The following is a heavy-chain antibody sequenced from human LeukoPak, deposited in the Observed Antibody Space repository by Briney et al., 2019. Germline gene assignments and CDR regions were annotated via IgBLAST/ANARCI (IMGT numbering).Heavy chain of an antibody. CDR2: IFPRDSDT. D-gene: IGHD3-3*01. Sequence: GESLKISCKGSGYSFSGYWIGCVRQIHGKGLEWMGIIFPRDSDTKYSPSFQGQATMSVDKSINTAYLQWSSLRASDTAMYYCVRLGDTDFWSGYYYDNWGQGTLVTVSS. CDR1: GYSFSGYW. J-gene: IGHJ4*02. V-gene: IGHV5-51*01. CDR3: VRLGDTDFWSGYYYDN.